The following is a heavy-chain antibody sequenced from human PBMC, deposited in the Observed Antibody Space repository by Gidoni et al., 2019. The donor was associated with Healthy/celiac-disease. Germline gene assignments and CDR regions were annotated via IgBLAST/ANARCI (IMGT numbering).Heavy chain of an antibody. Sequence: QVQLQESGPGLVKPSETLSLTCTVSGGSISSYYWSWIRQPPGKGLEWIGYIYYSVSTNYNPSLKSRVTISVDTSKNQFSLKLSSVTAADTAVYYCAREWRAPRYYYGMDVWGQGTTVTVSS. V-gene: IGHV4-59*01. CDR3: AREWRAPRYYYGMDV. CDR2: IYYSVST. CDR1: GGSISSYY. D-gene: IGHD1-20*01. J-gene: IGHJ6*02.